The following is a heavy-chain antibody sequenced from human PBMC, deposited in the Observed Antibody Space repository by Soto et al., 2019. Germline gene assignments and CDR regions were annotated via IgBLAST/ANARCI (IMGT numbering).Heavy chain of an antibody. CDR2: INHSGST. D-gene: IGHD6-19*01. V-gene: IGHV4-34*01. J-gene: IGHJ5*02. Sequence: QVQLQQWGAGLLKPSETLSLTCAVYGGSFSGYYWSWIRQPPGKGLEWIGEINHSGSTNYNPSLKGRVTISVDTSKNQFSLKLSSVTAADTAVYYCAGGIAVAGRGNWFDPWGQGTLVTVSS. CDR1: GGSFSGYY. CDR3: AGGIAVAGRGNWFDP.